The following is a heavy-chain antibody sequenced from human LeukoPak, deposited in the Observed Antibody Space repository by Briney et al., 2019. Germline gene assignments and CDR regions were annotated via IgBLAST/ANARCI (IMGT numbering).Heavy chain of an antibody. CDR2: IYYSGST. CDR3: QRTSYDIAGYYYGMDV. J-gene: IGHJ6*02. Sequence: PSETLSLTCTVSGGSISSYYWSWIRQPPGKGLEWIGYIYYSGSTNYNPSLKSRVTISVDTSKNQFSLKLSSVTAADTAVYYRQRTSYDIAGYYYGMDVWGQGTTVTVSS. CDR1: GGSISSYY. V-gene: IGHV4-59*01. D-gene: IGHD3-9*01.